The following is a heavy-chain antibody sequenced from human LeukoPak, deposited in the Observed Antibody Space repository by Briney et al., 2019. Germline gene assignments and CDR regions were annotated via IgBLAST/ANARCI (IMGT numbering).Heavy chain of an antibody. J-gene: IGHJ6*02. V-gene: IGHV4-34*01. Sequence: SETLSLTCAVYGGSFTDYYGRWIRHLPGKGLEWIGEIHHRAGANYNASLWGRVTISADTSKKQFSLPLTSVTAADTATFYCARGPVRDDGLTGISYYFGLDVWGHGTTVTVSS. D-gene: IGHD2-21*02. CDR2: IHHRAGA. CDR1: GGSFTDYY. CDR3: ARGPVRDDGLTGISYYFGLDV.